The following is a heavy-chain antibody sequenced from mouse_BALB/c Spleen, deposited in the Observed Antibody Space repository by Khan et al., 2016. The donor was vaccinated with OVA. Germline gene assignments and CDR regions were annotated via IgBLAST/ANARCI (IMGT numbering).Heavy chain of an antibody. J-gene: IGHJ3*01. CDR2: IWSAGST. D-gene: IGHD2-4*01. CDR3: ARRGYDYGRGALFAY. Sequence: QVQLKQSGPGLVQPSQSLSITCTVSGFSLANYSVHWVRQSPGKGLEWLGVIWSAGSTDYNAAFMSRLTINKDNSRSHVFFKMNSLQPNDTAIYXDARRGYDYGRGALFAYWGQGTLVTVSA. CDR1: GFSLANYS. V-gene: IGHV2-2*02.